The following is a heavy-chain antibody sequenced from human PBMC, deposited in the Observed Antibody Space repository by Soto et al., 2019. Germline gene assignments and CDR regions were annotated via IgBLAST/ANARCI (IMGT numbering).Heavy chain of an antibody. V-gene: IGHV3-33*01. Sequence: QPGGSLRLSCAASGFTFSSYGMHWVRQAPGKGLEWVAVIWYDGSNKYYADSVKGRFTISRDNSKNTLYLQMNSLRAEDTAVYYCARFKDGYNFYFDYWGQGTLVTVSS. CDR1: GFTFSSYG. J-gene: IGHJ4*02. D-gene: IGHD5-12*01. CDR3: ARFKDGYNFYFDY. CDR2: IWYDGSNK.